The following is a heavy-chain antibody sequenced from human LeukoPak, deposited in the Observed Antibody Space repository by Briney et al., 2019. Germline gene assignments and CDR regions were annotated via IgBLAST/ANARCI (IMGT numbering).Heavy chain of an antibody. D-gene: IGHD3-22*01. CDR3: AKSYYDSSGYYHFDY. CDR2: ISGSGGST. J-gene: IGHJ4*02. Sequence: PGRSLRLSCAASGFTFSSYAMSWVRQAPGKGLEWVSAISGSGGSTCYADSVKGRFTISRDNSKNTLYLQMNSLRAEDTAVYYCAKSYYDSSGYYHFDYWGQGTLVTVSS. CDR1: GFTFSSYA. V-gene: IGHV3-23*01.